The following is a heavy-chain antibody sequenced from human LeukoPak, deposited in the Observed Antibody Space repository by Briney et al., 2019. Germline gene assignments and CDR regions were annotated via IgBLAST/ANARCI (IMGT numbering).Heavy chain of an antibody. CDR2: IYYSGST. CDR1: GGSISSSSYY. CDR3: AREHQMRVVPAAMYDY. J-gene: IGHJ4*02. V-gene: IGHV4-39*02. D-gene: IGHD2-2*01. Sequence: SETLSLTCTVSGGSISSSSYYWGWIRQPPGKGLEWIGSIYYSGSTYYNPSLKSRVTISVDTSKNQFSLKLSSVTAADTAVYYCAREHQMRVVPAAMYDYWGQGTLVTVSS.